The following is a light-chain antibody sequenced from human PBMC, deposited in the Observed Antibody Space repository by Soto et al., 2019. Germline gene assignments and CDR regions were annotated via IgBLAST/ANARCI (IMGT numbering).Light chain of an antibody. CDR3: QQYNSYLYT. V-gene: IGKV3-15*01. CDR2: GAS. CDR1: QNIGSN. Sequence: EIVMAQSPATLSVSPGETAILSCRASQNIGSNLAWYQQRPGQAPRLLIYGASSRVTGIPARFSGSGSGTEFTLTISSLQPDDFATYYCQQYNSYLYTFGQGTKVDIK. J-gene: IGKJ2*01.